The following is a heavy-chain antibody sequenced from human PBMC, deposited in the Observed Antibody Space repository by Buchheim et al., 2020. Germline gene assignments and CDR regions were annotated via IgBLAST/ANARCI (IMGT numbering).Heavy chain of an antibody. D-gene: IGHD3-22*01. CDR3: ARDSPEVVVVTNSFDY. J-gene: IGHJ4*02. V-gene: IGHV3-30-3*01. Sequence: QVQLVESGGGVVQPGRSLRLSCAASGFTFSSYAMHWVRQAPGKGLEWVAVISYDGSNKYYADSVKGRFTISRDNSKNTLYLQMNSLRAEDTAVYYCARDSPEVVVVTNSFDYWGQGTL. CDR1: GFTFSSYA. CDR2: ISYDGSNK.